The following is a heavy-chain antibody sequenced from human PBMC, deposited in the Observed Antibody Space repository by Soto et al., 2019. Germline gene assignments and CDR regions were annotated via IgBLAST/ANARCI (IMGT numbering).Heavy chain of an antibody. Sequence: QVQLVESGGGVVQPGRSLRLSCAASGFTFSSYGMHWVRQAPGKGLEWVAVISYDGSNKYYADSVKGRFTISRDNSKNTLYLQMNSLTAEDTAVYYCAKDLFDIPYYYYGMDVWGQGTTVTVSS. D-gene: IGHD3-10*02. J-gene: IGHJ6*02. V-gene: IGHV3-30*18. CDR2: ISYDGSNK. CDR1: GFTFSSYG. CDR3: AKDLFDIPYYYYGMDV.